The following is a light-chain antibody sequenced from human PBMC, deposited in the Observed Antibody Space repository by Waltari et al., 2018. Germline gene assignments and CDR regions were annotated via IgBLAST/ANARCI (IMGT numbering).Light chain of an antibody. J-gene: IGKJ4*01. V-gene: IGKV1-16*02. CDR3: QQYNSYPLT. Sequence: DIQMTQSQSSLSASVGDRVTITCRASQANRNSLALFKQKPGKATKALIYDASSLQTGVPAKFSGSGTETDFTLTISSRQREDFATDYCQQYNSYPLTFGGGTKVESK. CDR2: DAS. CDR1: QANRNS.